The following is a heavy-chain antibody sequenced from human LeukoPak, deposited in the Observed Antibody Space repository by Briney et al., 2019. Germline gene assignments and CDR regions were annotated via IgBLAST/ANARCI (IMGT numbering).Heavy chain of an antibody. CDR2: ISAYNGNT. J-gene: IGHJ4*02. CDR1: GYTFTSYG. CDR3: ARSLGLTIFGVVIGRFDY. V-gene: IGHV1-18*01. D-gene: IGHD3-3*01. Sequence: GASVKVSCKASGYTFTSYGISWVRQAPGQGLEWMGWISAYNGNTNYAQKLQGRVTMTTDTSTSTAYMELSRLRSDDTAVYYCARSLGLTIFGVVIGRFDYWGQGTLVTVSS.